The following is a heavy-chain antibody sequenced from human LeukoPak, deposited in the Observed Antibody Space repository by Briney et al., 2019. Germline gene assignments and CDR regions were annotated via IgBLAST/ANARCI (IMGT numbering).Heavy chain of an antibody. D-gene: IGHD3/OR15-3a*01. Sequence: SETLSLTCTVSAGSISSSNSYWGWIRQPPGKGLEWIGSIYYSGNTYYNASLKSQVSISIDTSKNQFSLKLTSVTAADTAVYYCARQTGSGLFILPGGQGTLVTVSS. CDR1: AGSISSSNSY. V-gene: IGHV4-39*01. CDR3: ARQTGSGLFILP. CDR2: IYYSGNT. J-gene: IGHJ4*02.